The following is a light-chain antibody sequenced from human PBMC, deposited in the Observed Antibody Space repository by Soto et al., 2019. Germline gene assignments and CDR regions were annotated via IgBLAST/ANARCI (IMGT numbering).Light chain of an antibody. CDR1: RSNVGANYD. Sequence: QAVVTQPPSVSGAPGQTITISCTGSRSNVGANYDVHWYQVLPGAGPRLLIYKNNNRPSGVPDRFSGSKSGTSASLAITGLRAEDEADYYCQSYDNILSGPLFGGGTQLTVL. CDR3: QSYDNILSGPL. J-gene: IGLJ3*02. V-gene: IGLV1-40*01. CDR2: KNN.